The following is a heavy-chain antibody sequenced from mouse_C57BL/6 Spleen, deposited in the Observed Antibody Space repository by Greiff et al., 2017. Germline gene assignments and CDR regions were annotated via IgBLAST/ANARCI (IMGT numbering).Heavy chain of an antibody. CDR3: ARSSGYDGYFDV. V-gene: IGHV1-50*01. CDR2: IDPSDSYT. D-gene: IGHD2-2*01. Sequence: QVQLKQPGAELVKPGASVKLSCKASGYTFTSYWMQWVKQRPGQGLEWIGEIDPSDSYTNYNQKFKGKATWTVDTSSSTAYRQLSSLTSEDSAVYYCARSSGYDGYFDVWGTGTTVTVSS. J-gene: IGHJ1*03. CDR1: GYTFTSYW.